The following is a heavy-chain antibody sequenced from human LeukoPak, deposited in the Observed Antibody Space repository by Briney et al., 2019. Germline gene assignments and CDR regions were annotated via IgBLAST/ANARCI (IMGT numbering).Heavy chain of an antibody. Sequence: SVKVSCKASGGTFSSYAISWVRQAPGQGLEWMGGIIPIFGTANYAQKFQGRATITADESTSTAYMELSSLRSEDTAVYYCARAYDFWSGYYFIEFGYWGQGTLVTVSS. D-gene: IGHD3-3*01. CDR2: IIPIFGTA. V-gene: IGHV1-69*13. CDR1: GGTFSSYA. J-gene: IGHJ4*02. CDR3: ARAYDFWSGYYFIEFGY.